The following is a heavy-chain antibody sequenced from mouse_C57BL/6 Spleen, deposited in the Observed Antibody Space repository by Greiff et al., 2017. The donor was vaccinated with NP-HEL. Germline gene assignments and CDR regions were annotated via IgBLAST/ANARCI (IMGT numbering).Heavy chain of an antibody. Sequence: QVQLKQSGAELVRPGTSVKVSCKASGYAFTNYLIEWVKQRPGQGLEWIGVINPGSGGTNYNEKFKGKATLTADKSPSTAYMQLSSLTSEDSAVYFCARGPWDVRGSEGYYFDYWGQGTTLTVSS. D-gene: IGHD4-1*01. CDR3: ARGPWDVRGSEGYYFDY. CDR1: GYAFTNYL. CDR2: INPGSGGT. V-gene: IGHV1-54*01. J-gene: IGHJ2*01.